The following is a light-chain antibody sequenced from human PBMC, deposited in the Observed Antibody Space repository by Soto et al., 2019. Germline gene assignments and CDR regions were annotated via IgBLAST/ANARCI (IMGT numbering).Light chain of an antibody. CDR3: QQYNRFST. CDR2: EAS. CDR1: QNMSRT. V-gene: IGKV1-5*01. Sequence: IQVYNSLPTMSATKGDRVTMSSRASQNMSRTLAWYQQKPGKAPKLLILEASTLSRGVPSRFSGSGSGTEFTLTVSILQPDEFVTYCCQQYNRFSTFGQGTKVDI. J-gene: IGKJ1*01.